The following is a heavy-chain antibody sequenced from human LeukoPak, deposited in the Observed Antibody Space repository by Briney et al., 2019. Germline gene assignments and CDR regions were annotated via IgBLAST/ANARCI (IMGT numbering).Heavy chain of an antibody. D-gene: IGHD2-2*02. V-gene: IGHV3-21*05. Sequence: PGGTLRLSCAASGFTFSSYSMNWVRQAPRKGREGVSDIVGSHYIYYADSVTARFTISRDNAKTSLYLQMNSLRAEDTAVYYCARDGFCSSTSCYTFDYWGQGTLVTVSS. CDR1: GFTFSSYS. CDR3: ARDGFCSSTSCYTFDY. CDR2: IVGSHYI. J-gene: IGHJ4*02.